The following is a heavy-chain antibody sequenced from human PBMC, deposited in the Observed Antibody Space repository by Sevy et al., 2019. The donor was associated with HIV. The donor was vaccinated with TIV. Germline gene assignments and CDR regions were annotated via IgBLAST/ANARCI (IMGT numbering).Heavy chain of an antibody. CDR2: IRYDGSDK. D-gene: IGHD6-13*01. CDR1: GLTFSNYG. Sequence: GGSLRLSCAASGLTFSNYGMHWVRQVPGKGLEWVTFIRYDGSDKYYAASVKGRFTISRDVSKNTLYLQMDSLRAEDTAIYYCAKDLAGPGRRYFDYWGQGTLVTVSS. CDR3: AKDLAGPGRRYFDY. J-gene: IGHJ4*02. V-gene: IGHV3-30*02.